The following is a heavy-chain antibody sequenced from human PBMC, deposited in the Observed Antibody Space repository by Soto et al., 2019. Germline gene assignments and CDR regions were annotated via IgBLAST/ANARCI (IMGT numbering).Heavy chain of an antibody. J-gene: IGHJ4*02. CDR3: AKNFFGVVIILLDY. CDR1: GFTFSSYA. V-gene: IGHV3-23*01. CDR2: ISGSGGST. D-gene: IGHD3-3*01. Sequence: GGSLRLSCAASGFTFSSYAMSWVHQAPGKGLEWVSAISGSGGSTYYADSVKGRFTISRDNSKNTLYLQMNSLRAEDTAVYYCAKNFFGVVIILLDYWGQGTLVTVSS.